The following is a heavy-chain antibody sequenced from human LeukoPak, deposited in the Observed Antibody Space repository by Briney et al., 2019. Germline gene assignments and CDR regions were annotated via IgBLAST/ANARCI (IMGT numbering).Heavy chain of an antibody. CDR1: GGSISSSSYY. Sequence: PSETLSLTCTVSGGSISSSSYYWGWIRQPPGKGLEWIGSIYYSGSTYYNPSLKSRVTISVDTSKNQFSLKLSSVTAADTAVYYCARHSMIVVVMSPNDIWGQGTMVTVSS. V-gene: IGHV4-39*01. CDR2: IYYSGST. CDR3: ARHSMIVVVMSPNDI. D-gene: IGHD3-22*01. J-gene: IGHJ3*02.